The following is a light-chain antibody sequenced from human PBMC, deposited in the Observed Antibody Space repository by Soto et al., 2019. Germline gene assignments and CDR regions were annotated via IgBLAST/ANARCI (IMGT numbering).Light chain of an antibody. CDR1: SSDVGGYNY. Sequence: QSVLTQPASVSGSPGQSITISCTGTSSDVGGYNYVSWYQQHPGKAPKLMIHNVSNRPSGVPNRFSGSKSGYTASLTISGLQAEDEADYYCSSITSSSTLVFGGGTKLTVL. V-gene: IGLV2-14*01. CDR3: SSITSSSTLV. CDR2: NVS. J-gene: IGLJ2*01.